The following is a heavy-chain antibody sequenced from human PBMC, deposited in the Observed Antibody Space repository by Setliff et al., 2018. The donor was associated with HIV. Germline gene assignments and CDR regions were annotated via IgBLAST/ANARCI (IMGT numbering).Heavy chain of an antibody. CDR2: IIPIFGTP. V-gene: IGHV1-69*05. Sequence: GASVKVSCKASGGTFSTYALSWVRQAPGQGLEWMGGIIPIFGTPTYSQKFQGRVTITTDGSTSTAHMELSSLRSEDTAVYYCARVGDTGSWYGGNYYYYCMDVWGKGTTVTVSS. CDR1: GGTFSTYA. D-gene: IGHD6-13*01. CDR3: ARVGDTGSWYGGNYYYYCMDV. J-gene: IGHJ6*03.